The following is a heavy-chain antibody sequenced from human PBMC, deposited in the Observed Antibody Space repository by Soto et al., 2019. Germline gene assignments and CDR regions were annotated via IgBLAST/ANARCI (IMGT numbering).Heavy chain of an antibody. Sequence: SVKVSCKASGCTFSSYAISWVRQAPGQGLEWMGGIIPIFGTANYAQKFQGRVTITADESTSTAYMELSSLRSEDTAVYYCVTDTAMVNSEYWGQGTLVTVSS. CDR2: IIPIFGTA. CDR1: GCTFSSYA. D-gene: IGHD5-18*01. J-gene: IGHJ4*02. V-gene: IGHV1-69*13. CDR3: VTDTAMVNSEY.